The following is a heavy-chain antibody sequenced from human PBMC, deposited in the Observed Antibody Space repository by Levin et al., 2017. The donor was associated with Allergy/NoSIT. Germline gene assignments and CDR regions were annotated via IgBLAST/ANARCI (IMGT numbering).Heavy chain of an antibody. J-gene: IGHJ4*02. CDR1: GGSFSGYY. CDR3: ARNRITMVRGVIITGFDY. CDR2: INHSGST. D-gene: IGHD3-10*01. V-gene: IGHV4-34*01. Sequence: TSETLSLTCAVYGGSFSGYYWSWIRQPPGKGLEWIGEINHSGSTNYNPSLKSRVTISVDTSKNQFSLKLSSVTAADTAVYYCARNRITMVRGVIITGFDYWGQGTLVTVSS.